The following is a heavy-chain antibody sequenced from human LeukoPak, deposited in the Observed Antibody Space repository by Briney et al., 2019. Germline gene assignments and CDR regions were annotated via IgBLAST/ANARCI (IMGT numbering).Heavy chain of an antibody. V-gene: IGHV4-34*01. D-gene: IGHD1-7*01. CDR2: ITHSGGT. CDR3: TRGYGSTWPTSNY. Sequence: SETLSLTCAVYGGSLSGFHWSWIRQPPGKGLEWIGEITHSGGTNYSPSLKSRVTISIDAPKNQLSPKLTSVTAADTAVYYCTRGYGSTWPTSNYWGQGTLVTVSS. CDR1: GGSLSGFH. J-gene: IGHJ4*02.